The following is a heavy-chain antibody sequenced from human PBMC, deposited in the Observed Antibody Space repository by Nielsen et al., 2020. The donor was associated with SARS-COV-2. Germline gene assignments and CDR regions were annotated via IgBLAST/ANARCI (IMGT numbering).Heavy chain of an antibody. V-gene: IGHV1-3*01. CDR3: AREGSSWSFDY. J-gene: IGHJ4*02. CDR2: INAGYGNT. D-gene: IGHD6-13*01. CDR1: GYTFSNYV. Sequence: ASVKVSCKASGYTFSNYVMHWVRQAPGQRLELMGWINAGYGNTKYSQKFQGRVTITRDTSASTAYLELSSLRSEDTAVYFCAREGSSWSFDYWGQGTLVTVSS.